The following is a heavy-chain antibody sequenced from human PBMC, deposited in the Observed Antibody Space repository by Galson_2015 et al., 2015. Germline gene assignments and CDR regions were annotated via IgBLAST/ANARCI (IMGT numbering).Heavy chain of an antibody. CDR2: ISWDGGST. CDR3: AKAQEIVGATPNWYFDL. CDR1: GFTFDDYV. V-gene: IGHV3-43D*03. D-gene: IGHD1-26*01. Sequence: SLRLSCAASGFTFDDYVMHWVRQAPGKGLEWVSLISWDGGSTYYADSVKGRFTISRDNSKNSLYLQMNSLRAEDTALYYCAKAQEIVGATPNWYFDLWGRGTLVTVSS. J-gene: IGHJ2*01.